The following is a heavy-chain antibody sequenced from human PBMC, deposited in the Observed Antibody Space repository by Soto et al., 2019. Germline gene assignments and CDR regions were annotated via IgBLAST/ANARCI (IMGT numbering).Heavy chain of an antibody. Sequence: QVQLVQSGAEVKKPGSSVKVSCKASGGTFSSYAISWVRQAPGQGLEWMGGIIPIFGTANYAQKFQGRVTIXXDXSXXTAYMELSSLRSEDTAVYYCARGRDGYHRHDAFDIWGQGTMVTVSS. CDR2: IIPIFGTA. CDR3: ARGRDGYHRHDAFDI. J-gene: IGHJ3*02. V-gene: IGHV1-69*12. CDR1: GGTFSSYA. D-gene: IGHD5-12*01.